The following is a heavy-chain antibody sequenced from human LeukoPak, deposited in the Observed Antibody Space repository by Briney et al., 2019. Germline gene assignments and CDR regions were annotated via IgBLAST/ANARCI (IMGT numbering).Heavy chain of an antibody. CDR1: GFTFSSYA. Sequence: GGSLRLSCAASGFTFSSYAMSWVRQAPGKGLEWVSAISGSGGSTYYADSVKGRFTISRDNSKNTLYLQMNSLRAEDTAVYYCAREYYYDSSGYDPVRYYYYYMDVWGKGTTVTVSS. CDR2: ISGSGGST. J-gene: IGHJ6*03. V-gene: IGHV3-23*01. D-gene: IGHD3-22*01. CDR3: AREYYYDSSGYDPVRYYYYYMDV.